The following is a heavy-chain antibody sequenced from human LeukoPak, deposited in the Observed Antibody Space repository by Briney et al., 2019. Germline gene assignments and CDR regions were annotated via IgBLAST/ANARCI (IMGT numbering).Heavy chain of an antibody. CDR2: INWNGGST. V-gene: IGHV3-20*04. J-gene: IGHJ4*02. CDR3: ARDAGRGYYTSDY. D-gene: IGHD3-3*01. Sequence: GSLRRSCSASGFTFDDYGMTWVRQAPGKGLEWVSGINWNGGSTGYADSVKGRFTISRDNAKNSLYLQMNSLRAEDTALYYCARDAGRGYYTSDYWGQGTLVTVSS. CDR1: GFTFDDYG.